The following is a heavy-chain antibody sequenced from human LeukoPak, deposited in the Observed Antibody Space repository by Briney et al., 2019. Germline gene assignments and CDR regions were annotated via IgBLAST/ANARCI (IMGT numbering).Heavy chain of an antibody. V-gene: IGHV1-18*01. CDR1: GYTFTSYG. Sequence: ASVKVSCKASGYTFTSYGISWVRQAPGQGLDGMGWISAYNGNTNYAQKLQGRVTMTTNTSTSTAYMELRILRSDDTAVYYCARVASMVVTQGAFDVWGQGTMVTVFS. J-gene: IGHJ3*01. CDR2: ISAYNGNT. CDR3: ARVASMVVTQGAFDV. D-gene: IGHD4-23*01.